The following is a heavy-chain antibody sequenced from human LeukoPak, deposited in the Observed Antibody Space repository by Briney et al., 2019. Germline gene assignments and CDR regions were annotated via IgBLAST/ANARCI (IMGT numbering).Heavy chain of an antibody. CDR3: ARGSGYCSSTSCPPKAVDY. CDR2: INTNTGNP. V-gene: IGHV7-4-1*02. J-gene: IGHJ4*02. D-gene: IGHD2-2*01. CDR1: GYTFSSYA. Sequence: ASVKVSCKASGYTFSSYAINWVRQAPGQGLEWMGWINTNTGNPTYAQGFTGRFVFSLDTSVSTAYLQISSLKAEDTAVYYCARGSGYCSSTSCPPKAVDYWGQGTLVTVSS.